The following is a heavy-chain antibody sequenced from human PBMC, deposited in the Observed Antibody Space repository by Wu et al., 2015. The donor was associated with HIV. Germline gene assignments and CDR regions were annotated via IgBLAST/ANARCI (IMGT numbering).Heavy chain of an antibody. D-gene: IGHD2/OR15-2a*01. J-gene: IGHJ4*02. Sequence: QVQMVQSGAEVKKPGASVKVSCKASGYTFTDSYIHWVRQAPGQGLEWMGLLTPKRGGTNYAQQFQGRVTMTRDTSINTAYMELSRLTSDDTAVYYCARDIPILSVTTLDFWGQGTLVTVSS. V-gene: IGHV1-2*02. CDR3: ARDIPILSVTTLDF. CDR1: GYTFTDSY. CDR2: LTPKRGGT.